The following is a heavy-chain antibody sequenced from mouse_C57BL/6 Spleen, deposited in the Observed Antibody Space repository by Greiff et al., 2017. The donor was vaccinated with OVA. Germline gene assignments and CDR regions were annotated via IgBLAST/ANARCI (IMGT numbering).Heavy chain of an antibody. CDR1: GFSLTSYG. V-gene: IGHV2-5*01. Sequence: VKLVESGPGLVQPSQSLSITCTVSGFSLTSYGVHWVRQSPGKGLEWLGVIWRGGSTDYNAAFMSRLSITKDNSKSQVFFKMNSLQADDTAIYYCAKNGGSGYPLDYWGQGTTLTVSS. CDR2: IWRGGST. J-gene: IGHJ2*01. CDR3: AKNGGSGYPLDY. D-gene: IGHD3-2*02.